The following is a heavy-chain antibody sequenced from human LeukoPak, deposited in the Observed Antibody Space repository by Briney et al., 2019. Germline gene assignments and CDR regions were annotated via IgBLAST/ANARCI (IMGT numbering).Heavy chain of an antibody. V-gene: IGHV3-21*01. Sequence: GGSLRLSCAASGFTFSSYSMNWVRQAPGKGLEWVSSISSSGSYIYYADSVKGRFTISRDNAKNSLYLQMNSLRAEDTAVYYCAKYCSGGSCLFDYWGQGTLVTVSS. D-gene: IGHD2-15*01. CDR2: ISSSGSYI. CDR1: GFTFSSYS. J-gene: IGHJ4*02. CDR3: AKYCSGGSCLFDY.